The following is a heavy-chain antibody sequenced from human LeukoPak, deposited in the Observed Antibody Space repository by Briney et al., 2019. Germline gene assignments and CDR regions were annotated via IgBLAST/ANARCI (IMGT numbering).Heavy chain of an antibody. CDR3: ARGRKITMVRGVINDY. CDR1: GFTVSSNY. J-gene: IGHJ4*02. D-gene: IGHD3-10*01. V-gene: IGHV3-66*01. Sequence: GGSLRLSCAASGFTVSSNYMSWVRQAPGKGLEWVSVIYSGGSTYYADSAKGRFTISRDNSKNTLYLQMNSLRAEDTAVYYCARGRKITMVRGVINDYWGQGTLVTVSS. CDR2: IYSGGST.